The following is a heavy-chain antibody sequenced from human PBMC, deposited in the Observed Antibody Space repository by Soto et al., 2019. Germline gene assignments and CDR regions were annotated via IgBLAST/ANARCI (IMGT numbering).Heavy chain of an antibody. CDR1: GFTFSDHH. CDR3: TRRGTDRWDSGIGY. Sequence: EVQLVESGGGLVQPGGSLRLSCAASGFTFSDHHMDWVRQAPGKGLEWVGRARNKANSYTTAYAASVKGRFTISRDDSKNTTYLQMNSLKTEDTAVYYCTRRGTDRWDSGIGYWGQGTLVTVSS. CDR2: ARNKANSYTT. D-gene: IGHD1-26*01. J-gene: IGHJ4*02. V-gene: IGHV3-72*01.